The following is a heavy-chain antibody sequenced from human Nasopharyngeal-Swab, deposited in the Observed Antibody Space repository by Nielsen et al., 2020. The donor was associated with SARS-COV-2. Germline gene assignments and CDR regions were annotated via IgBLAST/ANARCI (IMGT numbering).Heavy chain of an antibody. D-gene: IGHD4-17*01. CDR2: FDPEDGET. CDR3: STAPWTTVTKSWFDP. CDR1: GYTLTELF. V-gene: IGHV1-24*01. J-gene: IGHJ5*02. Sequence: ASVKVSCKVSGYTLTELFMHGVRQAPGKGLAWMGGFDPEDGETIYAQKFQGRVTMTEDTATDTAYMELGSLTSEDTAVYYCSTAPWTTVTKSWFDPWGQGTLVPVSS.